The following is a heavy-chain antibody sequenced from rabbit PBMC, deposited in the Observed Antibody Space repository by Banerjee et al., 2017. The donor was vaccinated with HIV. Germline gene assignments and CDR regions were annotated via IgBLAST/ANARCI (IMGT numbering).Heavy chain of an antibody. D-gene: IGHD4-1*01. V-gene: IGHV1S40*01. CDR3: ARDLAGVIGWNFNL. CDR1: GFDFSTNT. CDR2: INTSSGNT. J-gene: IGHJ4*01. Sequence: QSLEESGGDLVKPGASLTLTCTASGFDFSTNTMCWVRQAPGKGLEWIGCINTSSGNTVYATWAKGRFTISKTSWTTVTLQMTSLTAADTASYFCARDLAGVIGWNFNLWGPGTLVTVS.